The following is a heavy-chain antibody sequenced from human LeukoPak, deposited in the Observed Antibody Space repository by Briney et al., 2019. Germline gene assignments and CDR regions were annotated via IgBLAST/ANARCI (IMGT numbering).Heavy chain of an antibody. J-gene: IGHJ4*02. CDR2: INHSGST. D-gene: IGHD3-10*01. CDR3: ARGIPGFGYGDY. Sequence: SETLSLTCAVSGGSISSGGYSWSWIRQPPGKGLEWIGEINHSGSTNYNPSLKSRVTISVDTSKNQFSLKLSSVTAADTAVYYCARGIPGFGYGDYLAQGTLVTVSS. V-gene: IGHV4-34*01. CDR1: GGSISSGGYS.